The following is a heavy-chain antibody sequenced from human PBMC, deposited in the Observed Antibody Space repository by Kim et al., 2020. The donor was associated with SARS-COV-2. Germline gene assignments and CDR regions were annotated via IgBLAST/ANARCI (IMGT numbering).Heavy chain of an antibody. D-gene: IGHD3-22*01. Sequence: GGSLRLSCAASGFTFSSYAMHWVRQAPGKGLEWVAVISYDGSNKYYADSVKGRFTISRDNSKNTLYLQMNSLRAEDTAVYYCARELGLFRFDYWGQGTLVTVSS. J-gene: IGHJ4*02. CDR1: GFTFSSYA. CDR3: ARELGLFRFDY. CDR2: ISYDGSNK. V-gene: IGHV3-30*04.